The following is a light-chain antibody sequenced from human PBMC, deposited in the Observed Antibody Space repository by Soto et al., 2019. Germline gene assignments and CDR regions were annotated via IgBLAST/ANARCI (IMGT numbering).Light chain of an antibody. CDR3: QHHSDFSWP. J-gene: IGKJ1*01. V-gene: IGKV1-5*03. Sequence: DIHLTQSPSTLSASVGDRVTITCRASQSINILLAWYQQKPGKAPNLLIYMTSTLETGVPSRFSGSGSRTEFAFSISSLQPDDSAPYYCQHHSDFSWPFGQGTKVEIK. CDR2: MTS. CDR1: QSINIL.